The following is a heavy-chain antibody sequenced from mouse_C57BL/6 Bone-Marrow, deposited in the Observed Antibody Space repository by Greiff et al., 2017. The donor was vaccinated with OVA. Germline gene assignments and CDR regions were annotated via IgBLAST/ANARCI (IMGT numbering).Heavy chain of an antibody. J-gene: IGHJ4*01. CDR1: GYTFTDYN. D-gene: IGHD2-3*01. V-gene: IGHV1-18*01. CDR2: INPNNGGT. Sequence: EVMLVESGPELVKPGASVKIPCKASGYTFTDYNMAWVKQSHGKSLEWIGDINPNNGGTIYNQKFKGKATLTVDKSSSTAYMELRSLTSEDTAVYYCAIIDDGYYDAMDYWGQGTSVTVSS. CDR3: AIIDDGYYDAMDY.